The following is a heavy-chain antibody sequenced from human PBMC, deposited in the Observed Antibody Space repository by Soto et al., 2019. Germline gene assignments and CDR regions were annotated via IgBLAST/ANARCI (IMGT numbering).Heavy chain of an antibody. CDR2: ISAYNGDT. CDR3: ARDFSMTVVVGGY. Sequence: QVQLVQSGAEVKKPGASVKVSCKASGYTFTRYGISWVRQAPGQGLEWMGWISAYNGDTKYAQRFQGRVTMTTDTSTSTAYMDLRSLRSDDTAVYYCARDFSMTVVVGGYWGQGTLVTVSS. J-gene: IGHJ4*02. V-gene: IGHV1-18*01. CDR1: GYTFTRYG. D-gene: IGHD3-22*01.